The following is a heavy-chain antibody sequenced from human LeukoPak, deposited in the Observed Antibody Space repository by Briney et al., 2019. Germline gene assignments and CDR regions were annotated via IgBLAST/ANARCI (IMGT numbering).Heavy chain of an antibody. D-gene: IGHD2-21*01. Sequence: GGSLRLSCASSGFTFTNYGMSWVRQAPGKGLESVANIKQDGSENDYVDSVKGRFTISRDNAKNSLYLQMNSLRAEDTAVYYCAKYCGGDCYGMDVWGQGTTVTVSS. CDR3: AKYCGGDCYGMDV. CDR2: IKQDGSEN. V-gene: IGHV3-7*01. CDR1: GFTFTNYG. J-gene: IGHJ6*02.